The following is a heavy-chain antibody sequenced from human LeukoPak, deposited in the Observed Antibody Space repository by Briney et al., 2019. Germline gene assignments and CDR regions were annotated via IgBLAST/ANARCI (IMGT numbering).Heavy chain of an antibody. Sequence: SETLSLTCTVSDGSITNYDWSWVRQPPGKGLEFIGHVHYSGTANYNPSLRSRVTISIDTSKKHFFLKLKSVTAADTAVYYCARESVNYYGSGRRSFDYWGQGTLVTVSS. CDR3: ARESVNYYGSGRRSFDY. CDR1: DGSITNYD. CDR2: VHYSGTA. D-gene: IGHD3-10*01. V-gene: IGHV4-59*01. J-gene: IGHJ4*02.